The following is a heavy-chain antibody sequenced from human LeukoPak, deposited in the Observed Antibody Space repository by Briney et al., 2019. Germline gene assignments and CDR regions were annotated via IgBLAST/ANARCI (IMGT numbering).Heavy chain of an antibody. Sequence: GSSVKVSCKASGDSCSSFGFNWVRQAPGQGLEWMGRITPIFGSAHYPQRFQGRVTITADESTTTVYMELSILRSEDTALYYCARGQRLDGNWFFDLWGQGTVVTVSS. V-gene: IGHV1-69*01. CDR1: GDSCSSFG. J-gene: IGHJ4*02. CDR2: ITPIFGSA. CDR3: ARGQRLDGNWFFDL. D-gene: IGHD1-1*01.